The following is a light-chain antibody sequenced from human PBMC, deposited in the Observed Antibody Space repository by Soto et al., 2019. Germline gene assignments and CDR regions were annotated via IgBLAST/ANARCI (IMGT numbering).Light chain of an antibody. Sequence: EIVLTQSPGTLSLSPGEIATLSCRASPSVSSNNLAWYQQRPGQAPRVVIYGASTRATGIPERFSGSGSGTDFTLTISRLEPEDFAVYYCQQYGRSPFTFGPGTKVYIK. J-gene: IGKJ3*01. CDR1: PSVSSNN. CDR3: QQYGRSPFT. CDR2: GAS. V-gene: IGKV3-20*01.